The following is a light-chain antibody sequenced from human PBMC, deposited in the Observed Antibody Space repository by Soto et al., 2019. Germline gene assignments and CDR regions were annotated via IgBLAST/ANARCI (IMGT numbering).Light chain of an antibody. Sequence: DIQMTQSPSSLSASVGDRVTITCQASQDIKYYLNWYQQKPGKAPKLLIYGASNLETGVPSRFSGGRSGTDFTFTITSLQPEDFATYYCQQYDSLAQCTFGGGTKVEIE. CDR2: GAS. CDR3: QQYDSLAQCT. J-gene: IGKJ4*01. V-gene: IGKV1-33*01. CDR1: QDIKYY.